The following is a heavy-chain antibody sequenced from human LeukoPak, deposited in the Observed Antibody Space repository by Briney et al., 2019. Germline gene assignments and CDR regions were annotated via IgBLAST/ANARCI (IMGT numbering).Heavy chain of an antibody. J-gene: IGHJ5*02. CDR1: GGSISGYY. V-gene: IGHV4-59*08. CDR3: ARSLYNWNYGWFDR. Sequence: KPSATLSLTCTVSGGSISGYYWNWIRQPPGKGLEWIGYIADSGSIKSSPSLKSPIAISVDMSKNQVSLKLTHVTAADTAVYYCARSLYNWNYGWFDRWGQGSLVTVSS. CDR2: IADSGSI. D-gene: IGHD1-7*01.